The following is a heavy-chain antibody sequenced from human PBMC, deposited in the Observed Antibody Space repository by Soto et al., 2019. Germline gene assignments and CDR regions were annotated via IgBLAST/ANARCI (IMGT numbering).Heavy chain of an antibody. CDR2: ISGSGGST. D-gene: IGHD3-16*01. J-gene: IGHJ6*03. CDR3: AKDGEGEGYYYYYYYMDV. CDR1: GFTFSSYA. V-gene: IGHV3-23*01. Sequence: GGSLRLSCAASGFTFSSYAMSWVRQAPGKGLEWVSAISGSGGSTYYADSVKGRFTISRDNSKNTLYLQMNSLRAEDTAVYYCAKDGEGEGYYYYYYYMDVWGKGTTVTVSS.